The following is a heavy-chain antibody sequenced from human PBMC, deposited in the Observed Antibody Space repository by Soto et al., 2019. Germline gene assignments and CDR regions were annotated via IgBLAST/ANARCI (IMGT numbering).Heavy chain of an antibody. CDR3: ARSLGETTSLFDY. D-gene: IGHD1-26*01. CDR2: INPSSGTT. V-gene: IGHV1-46*01. J-gene: IGHJ4*02. CDR1: GYIFIHCF. Sequence: QVQLVQSGAEMKQPGASVKLSCQASGYIFIHCFMHWVRQAPGQGLEWMGGINPSSGTTTYAQKFQGRVTVTRGTSTSTVYMELSSLGSGDTAMYYCARSLGETTSLFDYWGQGSLGPVSA.